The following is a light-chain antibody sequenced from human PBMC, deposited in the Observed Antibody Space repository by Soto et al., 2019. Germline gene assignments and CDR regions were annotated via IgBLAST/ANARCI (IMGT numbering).Light chain of an antibody. CDR1: QSVINSC. J-gene: IGKJ4*01. CDR3: QQYSSWPLT. Sequence: ENVMTQSPGTLSVSPGERATLSCRASQSVINSCLAWDQQKPGQAPRLLIYGVSTRATGIPARFSGSGSGTEFTLTISSLQSEDFAIYYCQQYSSWPLTFGGGTKVEIK. V-gene: IGKV3-15*01. CDR2: GVS.